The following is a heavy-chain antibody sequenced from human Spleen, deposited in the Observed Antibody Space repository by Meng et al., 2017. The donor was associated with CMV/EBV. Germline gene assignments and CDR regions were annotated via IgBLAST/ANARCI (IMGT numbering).Heavy chain of an antibody. CDR2: TRYDGSNK. CDR1: GFTFSSYG. D-gene: IGHD3-22*01. CDR3: AKDQIDKSYYPSSGYYVEGPLDY. V-gene: IGHV3-30*02. Sequence: GESLKISCAASGFTFSSYGMHWVRQAPGKGLEWVAFTRYDGSNKYHADSVKGRFTISRDNSKNTLYLQMDSLRTEDTAVYYCAKDQIDKSYYPSSGYYVEGPLDYWGQGTLVTVSS. J-gene: IGHJ4*02.